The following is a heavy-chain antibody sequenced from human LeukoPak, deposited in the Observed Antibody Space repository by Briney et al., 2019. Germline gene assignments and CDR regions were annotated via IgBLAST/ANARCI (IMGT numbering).Heavy chain of an antibody. CDR1: GFTFDDYA. V-gene: IGHV3-9*01. D-gene: IGHD3-22*01. CDR2: ISWNSGSI. CDR3: AKGSMMGDYFDY. Sequence: GGSLRLSCAASGFTFDDYAMHWVRQAPGKGLEWVSGISWNSGSIGYADSVKGRFTISRDNAKNSLCLQMNSLRAEDTALYYCAKGSMMGDYFDYWGQGTLVTVSS. J-gene: IGHJ4*02.